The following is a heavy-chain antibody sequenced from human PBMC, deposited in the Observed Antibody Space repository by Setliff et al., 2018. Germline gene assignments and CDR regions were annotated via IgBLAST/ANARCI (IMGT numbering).Heavy chain of an antibody. J-gene: IGHJ4*02. Sequence: PGGSLRLSCAASGFTFSRYWMSWVRQAPGKGLEWVANIKQDGSEKYYVDSVKGRFTISRDNAKSSLYLQMNSLRAEDTAVYYCARDGGEYWGQGTLVTVSS. CDR3: ARDGGEY. CDR2: IKQDGSEK. CDR1: GFTFSRYW. V-gene: IGHV3-7*01. D-gene: IGHD3-16*01.